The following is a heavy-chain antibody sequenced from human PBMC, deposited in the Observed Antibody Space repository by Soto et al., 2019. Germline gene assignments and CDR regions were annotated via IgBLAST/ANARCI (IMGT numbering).Heavy chain of an antibody. D-gene: IGHD3-22*01. CDR3: ARIRITMVVVAPRAFDV. V-gene: IGHV3-48*02. CDR1: GFPFRSYS. CDR2: VGSRNSET. J-gene: IGHJ3*01. Sequence: GGSLRLSCTATGFPFRSYSMNWVRQAPGKGLEWVSYVGSRNSETSYADSVKGRFTISRDNAKNSLYLQMDSLRDEDTAVYYCARIRITMVVVAPRAFDVWGQGTMVTVSS.